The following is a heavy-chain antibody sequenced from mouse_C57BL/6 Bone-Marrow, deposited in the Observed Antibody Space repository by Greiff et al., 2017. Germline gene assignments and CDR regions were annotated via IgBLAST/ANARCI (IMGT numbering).Heavy chain of an antibody. J-gene: IGHJ4*01. Sequence: EVKLQESGPSLVRPSQTLSLTCTVTGFSINSDCYWIWIRQFPGNKLEYIGYTFYSGITYYNPSLESRTYITRDTSKNQFSLKLSSVTTEDTATYYCARDQADYYGSSSKAMDYWGQGTSVTVSS. CDR3: ARDQADYYGSSSKAMDY. CDR2: TFYSGIT. D-gene: IGHD1-1*01. V-gene: IGHV3-3*01. CDR1: GFSINSDCY.